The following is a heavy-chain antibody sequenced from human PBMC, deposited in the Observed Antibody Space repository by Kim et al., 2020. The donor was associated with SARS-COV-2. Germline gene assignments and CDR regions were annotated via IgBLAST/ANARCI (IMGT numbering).Heavy chain of an antibody. Sequence: VKGRFTISRDNAKNSLYLQMNSLRAEDTAVYYCARDHGSITMVRGYGMDVWGQGTTVTVSS. D-gene: IGHD3-10*01. V-gene: IGHV3-21*01. J-gene: IGHJ6*02. CDR3: ARDHGSITMVRGYGMDV.